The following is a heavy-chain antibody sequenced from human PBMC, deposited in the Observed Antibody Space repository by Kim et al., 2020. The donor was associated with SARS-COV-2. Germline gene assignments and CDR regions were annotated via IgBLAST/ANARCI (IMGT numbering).Heavy chain of an antibody. CDR3: ARARDDYYGSGSYSWFDP. Sequence: SETLSLTCTVSGGSISSGGYYWSWIRQHPGKGLEWIGYIYYSGSTYYNPSLKSRVTISVDTSKNQFSLKLSSVTAADTAVYYCARARDDYYGSGSYSWFDPWGQGTLVTVSS. V-gene: IGHV4-31*03. CDR2: IYYSGST. CDR1: GGSISSGGYY. D-gene: IGHD3-10*01. J-gene: IGHJ5*02.